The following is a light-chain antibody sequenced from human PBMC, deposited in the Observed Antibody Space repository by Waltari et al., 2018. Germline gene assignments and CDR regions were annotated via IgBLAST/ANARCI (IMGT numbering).Light chain of an antibody. J-gene: IGKJ4*01. CDR1: QSISSY. Sequence: DIQMTQSPSSLSASVGDRVTITCRASQSISSYLNWYQQKPGKAPKLLIYAASSLQSGGPSRVCGSGSGTDFTLTISSLQPEDFATYYCQQSYSTPPLTFGGGTKVEIK. CDR2: AAS. V-gene: IGKV1-39*01. CDR3: QQSYSTPPLT.